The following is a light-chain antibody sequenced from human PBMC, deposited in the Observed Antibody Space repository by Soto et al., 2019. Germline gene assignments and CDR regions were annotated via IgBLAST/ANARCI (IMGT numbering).Light chain of an antibody. Sequence: DIQITHAPSALSASVLDRVTITYQASQRIDRWLAWYQQKPGKAPKRLIYATSSLRSGVPSRCSGSGSGTEFTLTISSLQPEDFATYYCLKHNTYPRKFGQGTKVDIK. CDR1: QRIDRW. CDR3: LKHNTYPRK. CDR2: ATS. J-gene: IGKJ1*01. V-gene: IGKV1-17*03.